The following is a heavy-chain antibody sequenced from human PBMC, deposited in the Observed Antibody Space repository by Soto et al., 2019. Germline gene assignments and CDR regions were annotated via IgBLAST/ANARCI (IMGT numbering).Heavy chain of an antibody. CDR2: IKHSGST. D-gene: IGHD2-2*01. J-gene: IGHJ4*02. CDR3: ARGQASAVPAY. V-gene: IGHV4-34*01. CDR1: GGSFSGYY. Sequence: SETLSLTCAVYGGSFSGYYWSWIRQPPGKGLEWIGEIKHSGSTNYNPSLKSRVTISVDTSKNQFSLKLSSVTAADTAVYYCARGQASAVPAYWGQGTLVTVSS.